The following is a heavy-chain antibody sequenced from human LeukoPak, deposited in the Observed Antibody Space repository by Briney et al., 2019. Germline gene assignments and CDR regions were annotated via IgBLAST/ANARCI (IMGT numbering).Heavy chain of an antibody. CDR2: IYYSGST. D-gene: IGHD3-10*01. CDR1: GGSISSSSYY. CDR3: ARHRYYYGSGDY. V-gene: IGHV4-39*01. Sequence: SETLSLTCTVSGGSISSSSYYWGWIRQPPGKGLEWIGSIYYSGSTYYNPSLKRRVTISVDTSKNQFSLKLSSVTAAYTAVYYCARHRYYYGSGDYWGQGTLVTVSS. J-gene: IGHJ4*02.